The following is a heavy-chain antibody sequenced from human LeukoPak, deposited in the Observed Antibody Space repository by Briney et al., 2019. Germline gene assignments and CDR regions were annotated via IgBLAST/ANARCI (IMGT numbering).Heavy chain of an antibody. J-gene: IGHJ4*02. CDR2: ISHSGST. D-gene: IGHD4-23*01. CDR3: ARMSVVTRCFDY. Sequence: SETLSLTCAVYGGSFSGYYWSWIRQPPGKGLEWIGEISHSGSTNYSPSLKSRVTISVDTSKIQLSLKLSSVTAADTAVYYCARMSVVTRCFDYWGQGTLVTVSS. V-gene: IGHV4-34*01. CDR1: GGSFSGYY.